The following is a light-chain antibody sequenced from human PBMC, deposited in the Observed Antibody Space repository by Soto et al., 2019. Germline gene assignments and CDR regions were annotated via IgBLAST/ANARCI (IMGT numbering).Light chain of an antibody. CDR1: SSNIGAGYD. V-gene: IGLV1-40*01. Sequence: QAVVTQPPSVSGAPGQTVTISCTGNSSNIGAGYDVHWYQQLPGTAPKLLIYGNNNRPSGVPDRFSGSKSGTSASLAITGLQAEDEADFYCQSYHSSLSAVVFGGGTKLTVL. CDR3: QSYHSSLSAVV. CDR2: GNN. J-gene: IGLJ2*01.